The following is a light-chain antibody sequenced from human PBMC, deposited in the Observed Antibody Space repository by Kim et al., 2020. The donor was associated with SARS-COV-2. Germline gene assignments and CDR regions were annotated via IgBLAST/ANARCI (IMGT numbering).Light chain of an antibody. CDR1: SSNIVNNY. Sequence: QKLTISCSGSSSNIVNNYVSWYQQLPGTAPKLLIYDNNKRPSGIPDRFSGSKSGTSATLGITGLQTGDEADYYCGTWDSSLSASYVFGTGTKVTVL. J-gene: IGLJ1*01. CDR2: DNN. CDR3: GTWDSSLSASYV. V-gene: IGLV1-51*01.